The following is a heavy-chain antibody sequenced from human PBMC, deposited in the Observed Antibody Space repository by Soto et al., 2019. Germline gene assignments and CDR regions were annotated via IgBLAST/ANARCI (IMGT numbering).Heavy chain of an antibody. CDR1: GFTFSSYW. J-gene: IGHJ6*03. V-gene: IGHV3-7*01. CDR2: IKQDGSEK. Sequence: GGSLRLSCAASGFTFSSYWMSWVRQAPGKGLEWVANIKQDGSEKYYVDSVKGRFTISRDNAKNSLYLQMNSLRAEDTAVYYCARDRYCTNGVCTSGYYYLVVWCKGTTVSVFS. D-gene: IGHD2-8*01. CDR3: ARDRYCTNGVCTSGYYYLVV.